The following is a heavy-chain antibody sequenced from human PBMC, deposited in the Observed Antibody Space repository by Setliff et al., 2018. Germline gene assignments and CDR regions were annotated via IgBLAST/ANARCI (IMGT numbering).Heavy chain of an antibody. CDR1: GGSFGGYY. CDR3: ARIKWFGETDCFDS. CDR2: INHSGIT. Sequence: LSLTCAVYGGSFGGYYWSWIRQPPGKGLKWIGEINHSGITNYNPSLKSRVTMSVDTSKNQFSLKLNSLTAADTAVYYCARIKWFGETDCFDSWGQGTLVTVSS. D-gene: IGHD3-10*01. J-gene: IGHJ5*01. V-gene: IGHV4-34*01.